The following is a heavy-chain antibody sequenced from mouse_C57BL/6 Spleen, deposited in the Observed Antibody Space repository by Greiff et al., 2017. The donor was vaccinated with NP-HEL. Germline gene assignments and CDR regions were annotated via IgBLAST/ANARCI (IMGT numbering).Heavy chain of an antibody. CDR1: GFTFSDYG. J-gene: IGHJ1*03. Sequence: EVNVVESGGGLVKPGGSLKLSCAASGFTFSDYGMHWVRQAPEKGLEWVAYISSGSSTIYYADTVKGRFTISRDNAKNTLFLQMTSLRSEDTAMYYCAREVYWYFDVWGTGTTVTVSS. CDR3: AREVYWYFDV. CDR2: ISSGSSTI. V-gene: IGHV5-17*01.